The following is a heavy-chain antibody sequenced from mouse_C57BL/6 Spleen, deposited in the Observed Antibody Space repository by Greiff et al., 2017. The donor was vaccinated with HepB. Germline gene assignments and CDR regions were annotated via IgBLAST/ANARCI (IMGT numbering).Heavy chain of an antibody. J-gene: IGHJ2*01. CDR3: ARVGYDGYFDY. D-gene: IGHD2-3*01. CDR1: GFTFSSYA. Sequence: EVQLVESGGGLVKPGGSLKLSCAASGFTFSSYAMSWVRQTPEKRLEWVATISDGGSYTYYPDNVKGRFTISRDNAKNNLYLQMSHLKSEDTAMYYCARVGYDGYFDYWGQGTTLTVSS. CDR2: ISDGGSYT. V-gene: IGHV5-4*01.